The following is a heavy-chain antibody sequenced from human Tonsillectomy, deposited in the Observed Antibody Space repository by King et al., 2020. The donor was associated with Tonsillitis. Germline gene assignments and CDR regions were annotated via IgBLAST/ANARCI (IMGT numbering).Heavy chain of an antibody. Sequence: VQLVQSGTEVKVPGASVTVSCKASGYTFTHYHIHWIRQAPGQGLEWMGWIDCNSGSTNYAQNLQGRVTLTRDTSTNTAYMDLRSLRFDDTAIYYCSRETWVYGSWGQGTLVTVSS. CDR2: IDCNSGST. V-gene: IGHV1-2*02. D-gene: IGHD5-24*01. CDR3: SRETWVYGS. J-gene: IGHJ5*02. CDR1: GYTFTHYH.